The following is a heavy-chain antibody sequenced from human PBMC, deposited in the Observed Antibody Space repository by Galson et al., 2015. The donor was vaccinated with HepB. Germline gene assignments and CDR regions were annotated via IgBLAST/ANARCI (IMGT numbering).Heavy chain of an antibody. CDR1: GVSLSSYD. CDR2: ISDSGAKT. V-gene: IGHV3-23*01. Sequence: SLRLSCAAAGVSLSSYDMNWVRQTPGKGLEWFSRISDSGAKTYYADSVKGRFTISRDNSKNTLYVQMNSLRVDDTALYYCTRRGRVNYDDYWGQRTLVTVSS. CDR3: TRRGRVNYDDY. D-gene: IGHD3-10*01. J-gene: IGHJ4*02.